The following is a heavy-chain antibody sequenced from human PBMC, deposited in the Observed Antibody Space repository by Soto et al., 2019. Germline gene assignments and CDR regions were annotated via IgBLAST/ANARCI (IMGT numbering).Heavy chain of an antibody. Sequence: ASVKVSCKASGYTFSSYGISWVRQAPGQGLEWMGWISGYNGNTNYAQKLQGRLTMTTDTSTSTAYMELGSLRSDGTAVYYCARGGRNWFVDVWGKGTTVTVSS. CDR2: ISGYNGNT. CDR3: ARGGRNWFVDV. CDR1: GYTFSSYG. V-gene: IGHV1-18*01. J-gene: IGHJ6*04. D-gene: IGHD1-1*01.